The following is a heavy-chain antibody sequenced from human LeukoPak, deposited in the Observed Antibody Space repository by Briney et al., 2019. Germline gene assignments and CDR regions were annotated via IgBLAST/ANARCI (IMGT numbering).Heavy chain of an antibody. Sequence: AASVKVSCKASGYTFTGYYMHWVRQAPGQGLEWMGWINPNSGGTNYAQKFQGRVTMTRDTSISTAYMELSRLRSDDTAVYYCARVQERITMIVLFDYWGQGTLVTVSS. J-gene: IGHJ4*02. CDR2: INPNSGGT. D-gene: IGHD3-22*01. CDR3: ARVQERITMIVLFDY. V-gene: IGHV1-2*02. CDR1: GYTFTGYY.